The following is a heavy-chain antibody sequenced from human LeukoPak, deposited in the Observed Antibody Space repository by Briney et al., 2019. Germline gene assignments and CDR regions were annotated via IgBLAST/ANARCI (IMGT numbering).Heavy chain of an antibody. Sequence: GASVKVSCKAPGYTFTSYGISWVRQAPGQGLEWMGWISAYNGNTNYAQKLQGRVTMTTDTSTSTAYMELRSLRSDDTAVYYCARGIDYNYYYYGMDVWGQGTTVTVSS. CDR3: ARGIDYNYYYYGMDV. D-gene: IGHD4-11*01. CDR2: ISAYNGNT. J-gene: IGHJ6*02. CDR1: GYTFTSYG. V-gene: IGHV1-18*01.